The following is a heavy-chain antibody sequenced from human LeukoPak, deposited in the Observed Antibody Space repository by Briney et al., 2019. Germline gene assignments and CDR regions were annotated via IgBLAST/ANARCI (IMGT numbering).Heavy chain of an antibody. Sequence: GGSLRLSCAASGFTFSSYSMNWVRQAPGKGPQWVSSISSSSSYIYYADSVKGRFTISRDNAKNSLYLQMNSLRAEDTAVYYCARKGFRVFDYWGQGTLVTVSS. CDR1: GFTFSSYS. V-gene: IGHV3-21*01. J-gene: IGHJ4*02. CDR3: ARKGFRVFDY. CDR2: ISSSSSYI.